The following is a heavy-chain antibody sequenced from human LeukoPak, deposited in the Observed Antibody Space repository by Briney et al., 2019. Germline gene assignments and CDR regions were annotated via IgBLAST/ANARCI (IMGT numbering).Heavy chain of an antibody. Sequence: PGGSLRLSCAASGFTFSSYWMHWVRQAPGKGLVWVSRINSDGSSTSYADSVKGRFTISRDNAKNTLYLQMNSLRAEDTAVYYCARVSCSSTSCYYPYYYYGMDVWGQGTTVTVSS. CDR2: INSDGSST. J-gene: IGHJ6*02. D-gene: IGHD2-2*01. V-gene: IGHV3-74*01. CDR3: ARVSCSSTSCYYPYYYYGMDV. CDR1: GFTFSSYW.